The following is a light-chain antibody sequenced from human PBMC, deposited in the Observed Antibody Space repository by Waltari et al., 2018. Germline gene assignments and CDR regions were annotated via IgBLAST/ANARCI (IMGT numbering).Light chain of an antibody. CDR3: QQYFTTFTVT. J-gene: IGKJ4*01. Sequence: DIVMTQSPESLAVSLGERATINCKSSQSVLYSSNNKNSLAWYQQKPGQPPKLLIYWASTRESGVPDRFSGSGSGTDFTLTISSLQAEDVAVYYCQQYFTTFTVTFGGGTKVEIK. CDR2: WAS. V-gene: IGKV4-1*01. CDR1: QSVLYSSNNKNS.